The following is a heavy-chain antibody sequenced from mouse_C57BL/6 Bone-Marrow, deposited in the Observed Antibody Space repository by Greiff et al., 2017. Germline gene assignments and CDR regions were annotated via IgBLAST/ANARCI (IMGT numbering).Heavy chain of an antibody. J-gene: IGHJ3*01. Sequence: QVQLKQPGAELVRPGSSVKLSCKASGYTFTSYWMHWVKQRPIQGLEWIGNIDPSDSETHYNQKFKDKATLTVDKSSSTAYMQLSSLTSEDSAVYYCARGGITTAYWGQGTLVTVSA. CDR2: IDPSDSET. CDR1: GYTFTSYW. V-gene: IGHV1-52*01. CDR3: ARGGITTAY. D-gene: IGHD1-2*01.